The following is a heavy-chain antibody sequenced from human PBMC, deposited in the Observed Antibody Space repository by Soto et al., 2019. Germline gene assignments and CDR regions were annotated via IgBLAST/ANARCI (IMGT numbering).Heavy chain of an antibody. D-gene: IGHD1-26*01. Sequence: EVQLVESGGGLVKPGGSLRISCAASGFTFSTYTMNCVRQAPGKGLEWVSSINGRSNYIYYTDSVKGRFTISRDNAKNSLYLQMNSLRAEDTAVYFCAREDGIVGATSAFDYWGQGTLVTVSS. CDR1: GFTFSTYT. CDR2: INGRSNYI. J-gene: IGHJ4*02. CDR3: AREDGIVGATSAFDY. V-gene: IGHV3-21*01.